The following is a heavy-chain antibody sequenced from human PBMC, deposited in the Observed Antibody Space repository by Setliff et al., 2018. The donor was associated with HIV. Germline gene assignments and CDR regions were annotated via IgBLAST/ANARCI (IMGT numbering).Heavy chain of an antibody. CDR1: GASISSNSYY. CDR3: ARHAAGPDGPFDY. Sequence: LSLTCSVSGASISSNSYYWGWIRQPPGKGLEWIGNVYHTGSTYYNPSLKSRVTISVDTSKNQFSLKLSSVIAADTAVYYCARHAAGPDGPFDYWGQGTLVTVSS. J-gene: IGHJ4*02. CDR2: VYHTGST. V-gene: IGHV4-39*01.